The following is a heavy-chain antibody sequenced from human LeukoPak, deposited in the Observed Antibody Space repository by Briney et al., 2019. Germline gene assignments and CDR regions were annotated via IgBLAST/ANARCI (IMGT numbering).Heavy chain of an antibody. CDR1: GFTFSSYA. CDR3: AKDRGYPTLDY. J-gene: IGHJ4*02. CDR2: ISGSDGST. D-gene: IGHD3-10*01. Sequence: PGGSLRLSCAASGFTFSSYAMSWVRQAPGKGLECVSSISGSDGSTYYADSVKGRFTISRDNSKNTLYLQMNSLRAEDTAVYYCAKDRGYPTLDYWGQGTLVTVSS. V-gene: IGHV3-23*01.